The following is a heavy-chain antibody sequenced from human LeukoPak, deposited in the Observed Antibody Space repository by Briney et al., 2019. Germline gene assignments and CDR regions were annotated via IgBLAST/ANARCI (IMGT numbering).Heavy chain of an antibody. CDR2: INHSGST. CDR1: GYSISSGYY. J-gene: IGHJ4*02. V-gene: IGHV4-34*01. CDR3: ARGVVRGVIPFDY. D-gene: IGHD3-10*01. Sequence: SETLSLTCAVSGYSISSGYYWSWIRQPPGKGLEWIGEINHSGSTNYNPSLKSRVTISADTSKNQFSLKLSSVTAADTAVYYCARGVVRGVIPFDYWGQGTLVTVSS.